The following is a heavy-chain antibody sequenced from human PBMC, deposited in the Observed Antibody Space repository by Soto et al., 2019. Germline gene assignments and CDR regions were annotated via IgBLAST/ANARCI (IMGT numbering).Heavy chain of an antibody. CDR1: GGFTSGDD. V-gene: IGHV4-59*08. J-gene: IGHJ3*02. CDR2: IYYTGTT. Sequence: SENLCLTWTGSGGFTSGDDWLGCRQPPGKGLEWIGYIYYTGTTNYNPSLKSRVTISVDTSKNQFSLKLNSVTAADTAVYYCARHGITGSYYDAFDIWGQGTMVT. CDR3: ARHGITGSYYDAFDI. D-gene: IGHD1-26*01.